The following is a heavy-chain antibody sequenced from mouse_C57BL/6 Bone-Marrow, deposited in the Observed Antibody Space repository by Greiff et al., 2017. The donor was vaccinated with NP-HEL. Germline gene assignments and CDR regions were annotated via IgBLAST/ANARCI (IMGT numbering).Heavy chain of an antibody. J-gene: IGHJ2*01. CDR2: INPYNGGT. CDR1: GYTFTDYY. Sequence: DVKLQQSGPVLVKPGASVKMSCKASGYTFTDYYMNWVKQSHGKSLEWIGVINPYNGGTSYNQKFKGKATLTVDKSSSTAYMELNSLTSEDSADYYCAPHNLDYWGQGTTLTVSS. CDR3: APHNLDY. V-gene: IGHV1-19*01. D-gene: IGHD1-3*01.